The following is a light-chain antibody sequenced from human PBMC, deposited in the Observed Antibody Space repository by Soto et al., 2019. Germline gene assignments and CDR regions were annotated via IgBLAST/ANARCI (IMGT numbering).Light chain of an antibody. J-gene: IGKJ1*01. Sequence: EIVLTQSPATLSLSPGERATLYCRASQSVSSYLAWYKKKPGKAPRLLIYDASKRTTSIPARFSGSGSGKDFTLTISSLEPEDFAVYYCQQRSNWPPTFGQGTKVDIK. CDR1: QSVSSY. CDR2: DAS. V-gene: IGKV3-11*01. CDR3: QQRSNWPPT.